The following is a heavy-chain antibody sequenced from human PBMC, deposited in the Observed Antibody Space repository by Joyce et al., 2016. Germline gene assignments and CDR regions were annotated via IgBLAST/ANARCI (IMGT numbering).Heavy chain of an antibody. V-gene: IGHV3-48*03. J-gene: IGHJ3*01. CDR3: ARESRLKTIDAFDD. D-gene: IGHD1-1*01. CDR2: IRNFGSPM. Sequence: EVQLVESGGGLVQPGGSLRPSCAASRFSFSSYRMNWVRQAPGKGLEWISYIRNFGSPMDYADSVKGRFTISRENAKNVLYLHMDSLRADDTANYFCARESRLKTIDAFDDWGQGTMVTVSS. CDR1: RFSFSSYR.